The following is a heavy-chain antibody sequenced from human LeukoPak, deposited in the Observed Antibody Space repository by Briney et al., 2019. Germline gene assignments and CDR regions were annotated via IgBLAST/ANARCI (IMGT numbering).Heavy chain of an antibody. CDR2: IIPIFGTA. Sequence: SVKVSCKASGGTFSSYAISWVRQAPGQGLEWMGGIIPIFGTANYAQKFQGRVTITTDESTSTAYMELSSLRSEDTAVYYCARTLTEYYYDSSGSADAFDIWGQGTMATVSS. D-gene: IGHD3-22*01. CDR1: GGTFSSYA. V-gene: IGHV1-69*05. CDR3: ARTLTEYYYDSSGSADAFDI. J-gene: IGHJ3*02.